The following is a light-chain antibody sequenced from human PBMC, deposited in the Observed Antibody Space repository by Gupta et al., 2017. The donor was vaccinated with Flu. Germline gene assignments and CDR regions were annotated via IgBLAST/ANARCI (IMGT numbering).Light chain of an antibody. CDR1: SSDVGRSDS. CDR2: DVT. V-gene: IGLV2-14*03. Sequence: QSALTQPASVSGSPGQSITISSAGTSSDVGRSDSVSWYQQHPDKAPKLILYDVTNRPSGVSSRFSGSKSGNTASLTISGLQAEDETDYYCSSYTSGSTFYVFGTWTKVTVL. J-gene: IGLJ1*01. CDR3: SSYTSGSTFYV.